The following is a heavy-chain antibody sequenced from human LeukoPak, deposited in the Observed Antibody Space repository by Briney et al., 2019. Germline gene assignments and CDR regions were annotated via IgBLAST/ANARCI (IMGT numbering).Heavy chain of an antibody. D-gene: IGHD5-12*01. CDR2: ISSSSSYI. CDR3: ARGGEYSGYDSLSFDY. Sequence: GGSLRLSCAASGFTFSSYSMNWVRQAPGKGLEWVSSISSSSSYIYYADSVKGRFTISRDNAKNSLYLQMNSLRAEDTAVYYCARGGEYSGYDSLSFDYWGQGTLVTVSP. V-gene: IGHV3-21*01. CDR1: GFTFSSYS. J-gene: IGHJ4*02.